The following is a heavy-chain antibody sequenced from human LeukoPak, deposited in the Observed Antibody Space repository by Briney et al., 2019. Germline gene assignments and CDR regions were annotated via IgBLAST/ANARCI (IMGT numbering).Heavy chain of an antibody. CDR2: IKSDGST. D-gene: IGHD3-22*01. Sequence: GGSLRLSCAASGFTFSSYWMHWVRQAPGKGLVWVSRIKSDGSTNYADSVKGRFTISRDNAKNTVSLQMNSLRAEDTGVYYCARAPSEIGGYYPEYFQHWGQGTLVTVPS. CDR1: GFTFSSYW. V-gene: IGHV3-74*01. J-gene: IGHJ1*01. CDR3: ARAPSEIGGYYPEYFQH.